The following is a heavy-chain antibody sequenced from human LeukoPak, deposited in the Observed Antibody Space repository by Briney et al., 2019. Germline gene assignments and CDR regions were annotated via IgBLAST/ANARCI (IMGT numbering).Heavy chain of an antibody. CDR3: ASGSSYDSSGRGSDY. CDR1: GYTFTGYY. D-gene: IGHD3-22*01. CDR2: INPNSGGT. J-gene: IGHJ4*02. Sequence: GASVKVSCKASGYTFTGYYMHWVRQAPGQGLEWMGWINPNSGGTNYAQKFQGRVTMTRDTSIRTAYMELSRLRFDDTAVYYCASGSSYDSSGRGSDYWGQGTLVTVSS. V-gene: IGHV1-2*02.